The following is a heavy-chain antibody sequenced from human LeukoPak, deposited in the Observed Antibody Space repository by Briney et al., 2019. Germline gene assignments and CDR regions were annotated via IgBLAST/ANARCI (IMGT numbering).Heavy chain of an antibody. Sequence: SVKVSCKASGGTFSSYAISWVRQAPGQGLEWMGRIIPILGIANYAQKFQGRVTITADKSTSTAYMELSSLRSEDTAVYYCARALYSSGWPLDYWGQGTLVTVSS. V-gene: IGHV1-69*04. D-gene: IGHD6-19*01. CDR3: ARALYSSGWPLDY. CDR1: GGTFSSYA. J-gene: IGHJ4*02. CDR2: IIPILGIA.